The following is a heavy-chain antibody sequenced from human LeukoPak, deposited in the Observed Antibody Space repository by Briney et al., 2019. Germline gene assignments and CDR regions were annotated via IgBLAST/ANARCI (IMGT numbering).Heavy chain of an antibody. CDR3: ARDQSYSSSWYRPFSYYYYGMDV. J-gene: IGHJ6*02. Sequence: GGSLRLSCAASGFTFSSNAMHWVRQAPGKGLEWVAVIWYDGSNKYYADSVKGRFTISRDNSKNTLYLQMNSLRAEDTAVYYCARDQSYSSSWYRPFSYYYYGMDVWGQGTTVTVSS. V-gene: IGHV3-33*08. D-gene: IGHD6-13*01. CDR1: GFTFSSNA. CDR2: IWYDGSNK.